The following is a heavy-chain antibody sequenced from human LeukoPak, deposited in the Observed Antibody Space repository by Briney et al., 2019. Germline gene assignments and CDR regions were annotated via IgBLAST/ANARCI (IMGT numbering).Heavy chain of an antibody. CDR3: ARVVVISASPAYYFDY. V-gene: IGHV4-59*01. J-gene: IGHJ4*02. CDR2: IYYSGST. D-gene: IGHD2-15*01. Sequence: SETLSLTCTVSGGSISSYYWNWIRQPPGKGLEWIGYIYYSGSTNYNPSLRSRDTISVDTSKNQFSLKLSSVTAADTAVYYCARVVVISASPAYYFDYWGQGTLVTVSS. CDR1: GGSISSYY.